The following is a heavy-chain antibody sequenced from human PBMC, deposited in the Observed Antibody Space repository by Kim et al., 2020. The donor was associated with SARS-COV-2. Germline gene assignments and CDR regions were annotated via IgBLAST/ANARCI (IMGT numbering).Heavy chain of an antibody. Sequence: SVKVSCKASGGTFSSYAISWVRQAPGQGLEWMGGIIPIFGTANYAQKFQGRVTITADESTSTAYMELSSLRSEDTAVYYCARGGYSYGYDYYYGMDVWGQGTTVTVSS. CDR1: GGTFSSYA. CDR2: IIPIFGTA. J-gene: IGHJ6*02. CDR3: ARGGYSYGYDYYYGMDV. D-gene: IGHD5-18*01. V-gene: IGHV1-69*13.